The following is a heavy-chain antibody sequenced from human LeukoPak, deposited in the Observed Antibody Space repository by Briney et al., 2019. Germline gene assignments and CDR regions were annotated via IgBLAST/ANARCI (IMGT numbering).Heavy chain of an antibody. Sequence: SETLSLTCTVSGGSISSYYWSWIRQPAGKGLEWIGRIYTSGSTNYNPSLKSRVTMSVDTSKNQFSLKLSSVTAADTAVYYCARVRYYDILTGLPLAAFDIWGQGTMVTVSS. CDR1: GGSISSYY. J-gene: IGHJ3*02. CDR2: IYTSGST. D-gene: IGHD3-9*01. V-gene: IGHV4-4*07. CDR3: ARVRYYDILTGLPLAAFDI.